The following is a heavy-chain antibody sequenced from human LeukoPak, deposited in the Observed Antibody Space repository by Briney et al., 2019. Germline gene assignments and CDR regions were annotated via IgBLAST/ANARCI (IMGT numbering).Heavy chain of an antibody. D-gene: IGHD6-19*01. Sequence: QAGRSLRLSCAASGFTFSSYGMHWVRQAPGKGLEWVAVISYDGSNKYYADSVKGRFTISRDNSKNTLYLQMNSLRAEDTAVYYRAKMQVAVAAFDYWGQGTLVTVSS. CDR3: AKMQVAVAAFDY. CDR1: GFTFSSYG. V-gene: IGHV3-30*18. J-gene: IGHJ4*02. CDR2: ISYDGSNK.